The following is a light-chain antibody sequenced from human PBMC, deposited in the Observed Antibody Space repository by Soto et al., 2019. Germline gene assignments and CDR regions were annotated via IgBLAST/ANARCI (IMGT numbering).Light chain of an antibody. J-gene: IGKJ1*01. CDR1: QSVSSSY. V-gene: IGKV3-20*01. Sequence: DIVLTQSPGTLSLSPGERATLSCRASQSVSSSYLAWYQQKPGQAPILLIYGASSRATGIPDRFSGSGSGTDFTLTISRLEPEDFAVYYCQQYGSSAWTFGPGTKVDIK. CDR2: GAS. CDR3: QQYGSSAWT.